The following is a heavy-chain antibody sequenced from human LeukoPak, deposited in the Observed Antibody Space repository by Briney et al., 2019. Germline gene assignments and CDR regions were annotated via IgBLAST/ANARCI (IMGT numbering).Heavy chain of an antibody. CDR2: ISGSGSTT. V-gene: IGHV3-23*01. Sequence: PGGSLRLSCATSGFTFNSYAMNWVRRAPGKGLEWVSSISGSGSTTYYADSVKGRFTISRDNSKNTLYLQMNSLRAEDTAVYYCAKFRAASAARRDYYYYYGMDVWGQGTTVTVSS. CDR3: AKFRAASAARRDYYYYYGMDV. CDR1: GFTFNSYA. D-gene: IGHD6-6*01. J-gene: IGHJ6*02.